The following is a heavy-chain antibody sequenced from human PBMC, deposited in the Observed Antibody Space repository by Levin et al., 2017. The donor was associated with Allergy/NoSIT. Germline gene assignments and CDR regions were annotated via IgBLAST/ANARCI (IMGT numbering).Heavy chain of an antibody. CDR1: GFTCSSYA. Sequence: GGSLRLPCAASGFTCSSYAMSWVRQAPGKGLEWVSAISDSGGNTYYADSVKGRFTISRDNSKNTLYLQMNSLRAEDTAVYYCAKYDSGGYPNGYFDYWGQGTLVTVSS. CDR2: ISDSGGNT. CDR3: AKYDSGGYPNGYFDY. V-gene: IGHV3-23*01. D-gene: IGHD3-22*01. J-gene: IGHJ4*02.